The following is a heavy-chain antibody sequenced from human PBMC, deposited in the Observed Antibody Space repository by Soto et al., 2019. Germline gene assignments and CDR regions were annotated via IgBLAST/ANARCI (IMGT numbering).Heavy chain of an antibody. CDR1: GFTFTSYT. CDR3: ARARVYATGPLDF. Sequence: GGSLRLSCAASGFTFTSYTMNWVRQAPGKGLEWVSSISNSSDYIYYADSMKGRVTISRDNAKNSLFLDMNSLTGEDTAVYYCARARVYATGPLDFWGQGTLVTVSS. V-gene: IGHV3-21*06. J-gene: IGHJ4*02. D-gene: IGHD6-13*01. CDR2: ISNSSDYI.